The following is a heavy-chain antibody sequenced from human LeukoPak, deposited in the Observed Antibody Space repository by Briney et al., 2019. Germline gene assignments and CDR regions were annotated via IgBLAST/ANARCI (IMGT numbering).Heavy chain of an antibody. D-gene: IGHD6-19*01. Sequence: PSETPSLTCTVSGGSITSSSYYWGWIRQPPGKGLEWIGSIYYSGSTYYNPSLKSRVTISVDTSKNQFSLKLSSVTAADTAVYYCARRDSSGVVPRWDYWGQGTLVTVSS. CDR3: ARRDSSGVVPRWDY. J-gene: IGHJ4*02. V-gene: IGHV4-39*01. CDR1: GGSITSSSYY. CDR2: IYYSGST.